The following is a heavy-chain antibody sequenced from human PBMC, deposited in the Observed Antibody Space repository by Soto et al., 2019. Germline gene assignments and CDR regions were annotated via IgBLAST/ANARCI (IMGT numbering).Heavy chain of an antibody. J-gene: IGHJ6*01. V-gene: IGHV1-2*02. CDR3: ARVGVVISSYYYHGRDL. D-gene: IGHD3-3*01. Sequence: ASVKVSCKASGFPFSDYYIHWLRQAPGQGPEWMGWINPKSGDTNYARNFLGRVTVTSDTSISTAYLELSRLTSDDTAVYYCARVGVVISSYYYHGRDLWERETTV. CDR1: GFPFSDYY. CDR2: INPKSGDT.